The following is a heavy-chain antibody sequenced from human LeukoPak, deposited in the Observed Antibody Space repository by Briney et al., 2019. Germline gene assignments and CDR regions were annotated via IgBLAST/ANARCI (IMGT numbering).Heavy chain of an antibody. V-gene: IGHV3-21*01. D-gene: IGHD2-15*01. CDR3: ARVVVVAATRGGFDY. CDR1: GFTFSSYS. CDR2: ISSSSSYI. J-gene: IGHJ4*02. Sequence: GGSLRLSCAASGFTFSSYSMNWVRQAPGKGLEWVSSISSSSSYIYYADSVKGRFTISRDNAKNSLYLQMNSLRAEDTAVYYCARVVVVAATRGGFDYWGQGTLATVSS.